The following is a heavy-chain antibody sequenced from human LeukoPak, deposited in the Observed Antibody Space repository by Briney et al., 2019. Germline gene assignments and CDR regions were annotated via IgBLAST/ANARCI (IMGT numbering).Heavy chain of an antibody. CDR2: IGHGGSI. V-gene: IGHV4-34*01. D-gene: IGHD3-22*01. Sequence: SSETLSLTCTVSGGSFNLYSWTWIRQPPGKGLEWIAEIGHGGSINFNPSLKSRVTISVDTSKNQFSLKLTSVTAADTAIYYCARHYYDNTGYYYLDYWGQGTLVTVSS. CDR1: GGSFNLYS. CDR3: ARHYYDNTGYYYLDY. J-gene: IGHJ4*02.